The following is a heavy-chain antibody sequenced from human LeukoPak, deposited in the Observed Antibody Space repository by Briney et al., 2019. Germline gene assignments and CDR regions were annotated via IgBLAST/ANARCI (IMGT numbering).Heavy chain of an antibody. CDR1: GYSFTSYW. V-gene: IGHV5-51*01. CDR3: ARLTYCAGGSCYGFDY. J-gene: IGHJ4*02. D-gene: IGHD2-15*01. CDR2: ISPGDSDI. Sequence: GESLKISCKGSGYSFTSYWIGWVRQMPGKGLEWMGIISPGDSDIRYSPSFQGQVTISADRSITTAYLRWSSLRASDTAIYYCARLTYCAGGSCYGFDYWGPGTVVTVSS.